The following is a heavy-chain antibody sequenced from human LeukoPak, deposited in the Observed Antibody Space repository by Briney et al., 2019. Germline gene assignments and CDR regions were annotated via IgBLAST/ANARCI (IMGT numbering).Heavy chain of an antibody. D-gene: IGHD1-14*01. CDR2: INNDGSSA. Sequence: GGSLRLSCAASGFTFSSYWMYWVRQAPGKGLEWVSRINNDGSSANYADSVKGRFTISRDNAKNTLYLQMNSLRAEDTAVYYCAGIWQYFDYWGQGTLVTVSS. CDR3: AGIWQYFDY. CDR1: GFTFSSYW. J-gene: IGHJ4*02. V-gene: IGHV3-74*01.